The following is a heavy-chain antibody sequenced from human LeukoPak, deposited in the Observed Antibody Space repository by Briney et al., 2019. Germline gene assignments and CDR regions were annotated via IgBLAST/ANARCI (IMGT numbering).Heavy chain of an antibody. J-gene: IGHJ4*02. D-gene: IGHD4-17*01. CDR3: ARDDYGDWPPLFDY. Sequence: GGSLRLSCAASGFTFSAFAINWVRQAPGKGLEWVSFISRSDGTAYYADSVKGLFTISRDNSKNTLYPQMNSLRAEATAQYFCARDDYGDWPPLFDYWGQGTLVTVSS. CDR1: GFTFSAFA. V-gene: IGHV3-23*01. CDR2: ISRSDGTA.